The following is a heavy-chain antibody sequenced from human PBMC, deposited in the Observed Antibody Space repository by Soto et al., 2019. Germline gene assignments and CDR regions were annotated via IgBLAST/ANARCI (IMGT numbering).Heavy chain of an antibody. V-gene: IGHV1-69*13. CDR3: ARDPRTRIAAAGNWFDP. J-gene: IGHJ5*02. CDR1: GYTFTSYA. CDR2: IIAIFGTA. Sequence: EASVKVSCKASGYTFTSYAMHWVRQAPGQRLEWMGGIIAIFGTAKYAQKFQGRVTITADESTSTAYMELSSLRSEDTAVYYCARDPRTRIAAAGNWFDPWGQGTLVTVSS. D-gene: IGHD6-13*01.